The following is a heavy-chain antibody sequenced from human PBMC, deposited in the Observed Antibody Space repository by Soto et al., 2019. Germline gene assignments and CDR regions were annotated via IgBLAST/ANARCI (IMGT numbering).Heavy chain of an antibody. CDR3: ARSAVGYWYFDL. CDR2: IIPILGIA. V-gene: IGHV1-69*02. Sequence: QVQLVQSGAEVKKPGSSVKVSCKASEGTFSSYTISWVRQAPGQGLEWMGRIIPILGIANYAQKFQGRVTITADKSTSTAYMELSSLRSEDTAVYYCARSAVGYWYFDLWGRGTLVTVSS. CDR1: EGTFSSYT. J-gene: IGHJ2*01.